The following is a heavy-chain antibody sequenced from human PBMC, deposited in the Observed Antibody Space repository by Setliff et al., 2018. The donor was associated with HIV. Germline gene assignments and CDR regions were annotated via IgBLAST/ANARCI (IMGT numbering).Heavy chain of an antibody. V-gene: IGHV1-69*06. CDR3: ARNPTGWGYCDY. CDR1: GGTFSSYA. D-gene: IGHD1-26*01. Sequence: GASVKVSCKASGGTFSSYAINWVRQAPGQGLEWMGRIIPIFGTAKSAQKFQGRVMITADKSTSIAYMELSSLRSEDTAVYYCARNPTGWGYCDYWGQGTPVTVSS. CDR2: IIPIFGTA. J-gene: IGHJ4*02.